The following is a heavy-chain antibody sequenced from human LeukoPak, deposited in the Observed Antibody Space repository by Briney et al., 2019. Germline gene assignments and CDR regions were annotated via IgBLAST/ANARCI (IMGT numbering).Heavy chain of an antibody. CDR2: IYYSGTT. Sequence: SETLSLTCSVSGGSISRNDYLWGWIRQPPGKAPEWIGNIYYSGTTYYNPSLESRVTISVDTSTNQFSLKLTSVTAADTAMYYCARLGLRGNSWSSISCHTPIDIWGQGTMVTVSS. V-gene: IGHV4-39*01. J-gene: IGHJ3*02. CDR1: GGSISRNDYL. D-gene: IGHD2-2*01. CDR3: ARLGLRGNSWSSISCHTPIDI.